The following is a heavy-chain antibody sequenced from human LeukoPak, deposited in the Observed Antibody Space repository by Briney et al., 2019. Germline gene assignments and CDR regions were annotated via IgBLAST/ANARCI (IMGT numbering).Heavy chain of an antibody. D-gene: IGHD2-15*01. CDR2: IYYSGST. CDR1: GGSISSGDYY. V-gene: IGHV4-30-4*08. Sequence: SQTLSLTCTVSGGSISSGDYYWSWIRQPPGKGLEWIGYIYYSGSTYYNPSLKSRVTISVDTSKNQFSLKLSSVTAADTAVYYCARALGGRSTPGWFDPWGQGTLVTVSS. CDR3: ARALGGRSTPGWFDP. J-gene: IGHJ5*02.